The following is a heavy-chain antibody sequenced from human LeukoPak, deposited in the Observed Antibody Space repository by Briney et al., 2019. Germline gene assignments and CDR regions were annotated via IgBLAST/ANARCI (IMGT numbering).Heavy chain of an antibody. V-gene: IGHV3-48*01. CDR3: ARDSSESRGTH. CDR1: GFTFSSYN. Sequence: GGSLRLSCAASGFTFSSYNMNWVRPAPGKGLEWLSYISSSRNIIYYADSVKGRFTISRDNARNSLYLQMNSLRAEDTAVYYCARDSSESRGTHWGQGTLVTVSS. J-gene: IGHJ4*02. CDR2: ISSSRNII. D-gene: IGHD3-16*01.